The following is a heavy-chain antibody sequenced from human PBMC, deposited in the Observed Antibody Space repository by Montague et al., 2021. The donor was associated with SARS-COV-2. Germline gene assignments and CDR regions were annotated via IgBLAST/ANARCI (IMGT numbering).Heavy chain of an antibody. CDR2: ISYSGST. CDR1: GGSISSSSHF. Sequence: SETLSLTCTVSGGSISSSSHFWGWFRQPPGQRLEWIGTISYSGSTYYSPPLKSRVIISADTSKNQFSLNLRSVTAADTAVYFCGLGRGFAVGNHYYYSYGLDVWGQGTTVTVSS. V-gene: IGHV4-39*07. D-gene: IGHD3-10*01. CDR3: GLGRGFAVGNHYYYSYGLDV. J-gene: IGHJ6*02.